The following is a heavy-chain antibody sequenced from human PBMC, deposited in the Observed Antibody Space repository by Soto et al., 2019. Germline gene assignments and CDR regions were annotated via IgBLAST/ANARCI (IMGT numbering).Heavy chain of an antibody. Sequence: QVHLQQWGAGLLKPSETLSLTCAVYGGSFSGYYWSWIRQPPGKGLEWIGEINNGGSSNYNPSLKSRGSMSVVTSNNQFSLKLTSVTAADTAVYYCARGRGDGYNQNWYFDLWGRGTLLTVSS. CDR2: INNGGSS. CDR1: GGSFSGYY. J-gene: IGHJ2*01. D-gene: IGHD3-10*01. V-gene: IGHV4-34*01. CDR3: ARGRGDGYNQNWYFDL.